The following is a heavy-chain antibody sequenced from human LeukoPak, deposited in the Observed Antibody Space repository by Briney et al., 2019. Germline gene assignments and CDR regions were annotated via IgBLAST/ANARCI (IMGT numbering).Heavy chain of an antibody. CDR2: IYYSGST. D-gene: IGHD3-22*01. CDR3: AGYGTDYYDSSGYYYSYYFYY. Sequence: SETLSLTCTVSGGSISSSSYYWGWIRQPPGKGLEWIGSIYYSGSTYYNPSLKSRVTISVDTSKNQFSLKLSSVTAADTAVYYCAGYGTDYYDSSGYYYSYYFYYWGQGTLVTVSS. J-gene: IGHJ4*02. V-gene: IGHV4-39*01. CDR1: GGSISSSSYY.